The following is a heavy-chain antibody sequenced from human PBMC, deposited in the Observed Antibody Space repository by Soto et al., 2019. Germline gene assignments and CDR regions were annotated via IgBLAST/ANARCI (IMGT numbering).Heavy chain of an antibody. CDR2: VYWDDQK. J-gene: IGHJ4*02. V-gene: IGHV2-5*02. D-gene: IGHD3-10*01. CDR1: GFSLSTSGVG. Sequence: QITLKESGPPLVKPTQTLTLTCTFSGFSLSTSGVGVGWIRQPPGKALEWLAIVYWDDQKRYRPSLKTRLTVTHDTYKNQVVLTMTNVDPVDTATYYCARRAYFDSGKQFDYWGQGTLVSVSS. CDR3: ARRAYFDSGKQFDY.